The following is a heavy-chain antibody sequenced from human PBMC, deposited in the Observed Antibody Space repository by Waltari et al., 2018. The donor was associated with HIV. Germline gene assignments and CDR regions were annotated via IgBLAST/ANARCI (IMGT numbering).Heavy chain of an antibody. CDR3: ARDRPPGYGGGGPDY. V-gene: IGHV3-74*01. D-gene: IGHD4-17*01. CDR1: GFTFSSYC. CDR2: INSDGSST. J-gene: IGHJ4*02. Sequence: EVQLVESGGGLVQHGGSLRLSCAASGFTFSSYCMHWVRKAPGKGLVWVSRINSDGSSTSYADSVKGRFTISRDNAKNTLYLQMNSLRAEDTAVYYCARDRPPGYGGGGPDYWGQGTLVTVSS.